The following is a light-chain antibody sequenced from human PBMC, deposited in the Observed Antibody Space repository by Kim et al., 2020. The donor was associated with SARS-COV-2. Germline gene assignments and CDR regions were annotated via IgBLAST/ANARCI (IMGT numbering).Light chain of an antibody. V-gene: IGKV3-11*01. CDR3: QQRGNWPLT. CDR1: QSVDRY. CDR2: DVS. Sequence: EIVLTQSPATLSLSPGERATLSYRASQSVDRYLAWYQQKPGQAPRLLISDVSNRATGIPGRFSGSGSGTEFTLTISNLEPEDFAVYYCQQRGNWPLTFGGGTKVEIK. J-gene: IGKJ4*01.